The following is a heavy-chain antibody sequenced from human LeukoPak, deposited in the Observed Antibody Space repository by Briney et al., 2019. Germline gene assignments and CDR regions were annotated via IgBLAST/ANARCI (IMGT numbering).Heavy chain of an antibody. V-gene: IGHV3-53*01. D-gene: IGHD2-8*01. CDR2: VYSGGST. CDR3: ARAIRQWSPTDAFDI. J-gene: IGHJ3*02. Sequence: GGSLRLSCEASGFTVSSNYMNWVRQAPGKGLEWVSVVYSGGSTYYADSVKGRFTISRDNSKNTLYLQMNSLRAEDTAVYYCARAIRQWSPTDAFDIWGQGTMVTVSS. CDR1: GFTVSSNY.